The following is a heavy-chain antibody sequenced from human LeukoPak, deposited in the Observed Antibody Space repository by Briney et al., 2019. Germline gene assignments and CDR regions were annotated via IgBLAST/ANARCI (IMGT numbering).Heavy chain of an antibody. Sequence: ASVKVSCKASGGTFSSYAISWVRQAPGQGLEWMGGIIPIFGTANYAQKFQGRVTITTDESTSTAYMELSSLRSEDTAVYYCARAAYYYGSGSYLGYWGQGTLVTVSS. CDR2: IIPIFGTA. J-gene: IGHJ4*02. V-gene: IGHV1-69*05. D-gene: IGHD3-10*01. CDR3: ARAAYYYGSGSYLGY. CDR1: GGTFSSYA.